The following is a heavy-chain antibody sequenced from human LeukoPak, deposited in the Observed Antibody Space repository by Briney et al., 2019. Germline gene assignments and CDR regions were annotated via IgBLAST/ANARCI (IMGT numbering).Heavy chain of an antibody. CDR2: ISERSSYI. J-gene: IGHJ3*02. V-gene: IGHV3-21*01. CDR3: ARSTRRQKDAFEI. Sequence: PGGSLRLSCAASGFTFSSYSVNWVRQAPGKGLEWVSSISERSSYIYYADSMKGRFTISRDNAKNSLYLQMNSLRAEETEVYYGARSTRRQKDAFEIWGQGTVVPVSS. CDR1: GFTFSSYS.